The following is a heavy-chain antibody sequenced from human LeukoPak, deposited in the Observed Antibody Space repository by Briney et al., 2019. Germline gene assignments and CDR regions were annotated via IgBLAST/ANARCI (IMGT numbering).Heavy chain of an antibody. CDR2: IIPILGIA. Sequence: SVKVSCKASGGTFTSYAISWVRQAPGQGLEWMGRIIPILGIANYAQKFQGRVTITADKSTSTAYMELSSLRSEDTAVYYCASDGGYCCGGSCYSGMDYYGMDVWGQGTTVTVSS. D-gene: IGHD2-15*01. CDR1: GGTFTSYA. V-gene: IGHV1-69*04. CDR3: ASDGGYCCGGSCYSGMDYYGMDV. J-gene: IGHJ6*02.